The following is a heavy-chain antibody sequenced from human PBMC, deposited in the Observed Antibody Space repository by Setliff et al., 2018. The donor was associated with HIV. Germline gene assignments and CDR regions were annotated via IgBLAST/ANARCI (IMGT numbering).Heavy chain of an antibody. CDR1: GGTFIRYA. Sequence: SVKVSCKASGGTFIRYAFNWVRQAPGQGLEWMGEIIPIFGIPSYAQRFQDRVTITADESTNTAYMKLSSLRSEDTAVYYCAIVTELDYYGGSGPTHLLFDSWGQGTLVTVSS. V-gene: IGHV1-69*13. CDR3: AIVTELDYYGGSGPTHLLFDS. CDR2: IIPIFGIP. J-gene: IGHJ4*02. D-gene: IGHD3-22*01.